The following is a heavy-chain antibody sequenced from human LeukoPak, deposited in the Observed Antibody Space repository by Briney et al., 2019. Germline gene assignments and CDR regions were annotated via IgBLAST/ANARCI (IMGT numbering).Heavy chain of an antibody. CDR1: GFTFSSYA. CDR2: ISGSGGST. V-gene: IGHV3-23*01. CDR3: SNTFCNSCRYWEWNFDY. J-gene: IGHJ4*02. Sequence: GGSLRLSCAASGFTFSSYAMSWVRQAPGKGLEWVSAISGSGGSTYYADSVKGRFTISRDNSKNTLYLQMNSLRAEDTAVYYWSNTFCNSCRYWEWNFDYWGQGTLVTVSS. D-gene: IGHD6-19*01.